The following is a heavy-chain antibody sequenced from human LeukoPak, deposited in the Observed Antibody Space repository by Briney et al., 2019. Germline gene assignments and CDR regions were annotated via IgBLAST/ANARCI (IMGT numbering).Heavy chain of an antibody. V-gene: IGHV3-48*03. J-gene: IGHJ3*02. D-gene: IGHD3-10*01. CDR1: GFTFSSYE. Sequence: GGSLRLSCAASGFTFSSYEMNWVRQAPGKGLEWVSYISSSGSTIYYADSVKGRFTISRDNAKNSLYLQMNSLRAEDTAVYYCARYPRMRITMVRGVIGGESGFDIWGQGTMVTVSS. CDR2: ISSSGSTI. CDR3: ARYPRMRITMVRGVIGGESGFDI.